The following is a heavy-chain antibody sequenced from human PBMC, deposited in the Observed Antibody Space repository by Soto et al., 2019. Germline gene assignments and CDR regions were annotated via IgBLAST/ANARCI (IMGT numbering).Heavy chain of an antibody. J-gene: IGHJ2*01. CDR3: ARDYSSSGNGLRYFDL. V-gene: IGHV4-31*03. Sequence: QVQLQESGPGLVKPSQTLSLTCTVSGGSISSGGYYWSWIRQHPGEGLEWIGYIYYSGSTYYNPSLKSRVTISVDTSKNQFALKLSSVTAADTALYYCARDYSSSGNGLRYFDLCGRGTLVTVSS. CDR1: GGSISSGGYY. CDR2: IYYSGST. D-gene: IGHD6-13*01.